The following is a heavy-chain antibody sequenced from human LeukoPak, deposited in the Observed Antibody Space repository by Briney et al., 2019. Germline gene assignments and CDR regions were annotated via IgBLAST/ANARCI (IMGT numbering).Heavy chain of an antibody. CDR3: AKGQNSASGSYQNNWFDP. Sequence: GGSLRLSCAASGFTFRNYAMSWVRQAPGKGLEWVSSISGSGGGTYYAGSVKDRFTISRDNSKNTLFLQMNTLNADDTAVYYCAKGQNSASGSYQNNWFDPWGQGTLVTVSS. D-gene: IGHD3-10*01. J-gene: IGHJ5*02. CDR1: GFTFRNYA. V-gene: IGHV3-23*01. CDR2: ISGSGGGT.